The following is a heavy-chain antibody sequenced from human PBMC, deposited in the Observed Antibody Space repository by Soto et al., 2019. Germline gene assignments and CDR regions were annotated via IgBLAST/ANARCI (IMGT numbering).Heavy chain of an antibody. Sequence: VQLVESGGGVGQPGGSLRLSCAASGFTFNYYAMAWVRQAPGKGLEWVSAVTGSGGDTFHADSVKGRFTISRDNTKNTLFLQMTGLRAEDTAVYYCVKGSASSRPYYFDFWGQGTLVTVSS. CDR2: VTGSGGDT. J-gene: IGHJ4*02. CDR3: VKGSASSRPYYFDF. CDR1: GFTFNYYA. D-gene: IGHD2-2*01. V-gene: IGHV3-23*04.